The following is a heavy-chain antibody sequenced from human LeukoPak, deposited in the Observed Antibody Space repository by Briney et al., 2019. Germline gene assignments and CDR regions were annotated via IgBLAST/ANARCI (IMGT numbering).Heavy chain of an antibody. V-gene: IGHV4-34*11. CDR2: IYYSGDT. Sequence: SETLSLTCAVYGGSFSGYYWGWIRQPPGKGLEWLGSIYYSGDTYNNPPLKSRVTISVDTAKSQFSLRLTSMTAADTAVYYCARDVAGNTFDYWGQGTLVTVSS. CDR3: ARDVAGNTFDY. D-gene: IGHD5-12*01. J-gene: IGHJ4*02. CDR1: GGSFSGYY.